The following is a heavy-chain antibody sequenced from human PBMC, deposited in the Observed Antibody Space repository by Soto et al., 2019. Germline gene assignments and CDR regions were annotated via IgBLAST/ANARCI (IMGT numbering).Heavy chain of an antibody. CDR3: ARVGSMNYGGNVPDY. D-gene: IGHD2-15*01. J-gene: IGHJ4*02. CDR2: IYYSGST. Sequence: QVQLQESGPGLVKPSQTLSLTCTVSGGSISSGGYYWSWIRQHPGKGLEWIGYIYYSGSTYYNPSHDSRITISVDTSKNQFSLKLSSVTAADTAVYYCARVGSMNYGGNVPDYWGQGTLVTVSS. V-gene: IGHV4-31*03. CDR1: GGSISSGGYY.